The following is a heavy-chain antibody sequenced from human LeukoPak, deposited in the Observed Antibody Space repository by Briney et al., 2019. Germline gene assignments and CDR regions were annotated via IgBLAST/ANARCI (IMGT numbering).Heavy chain of an antibody. J-gene: IGHJ4*02. CDR1: GGSISSGGYY. D-gene: IGHD4-17*01. Sequence: SETLSLTCTVSGGSISSGGYYWSWIRQHPGKGLEWIGYIYYSGSTYYNPSLKSRVTISVDKSKNQFSLKLSSVTAADTAVYYCARYGDYDGDPFDYWGQGTLVTVSS. CDR2: IYYSGST. V-gene: IGHV4-31*03. CDR3: ARYGDYDGDPFDY.